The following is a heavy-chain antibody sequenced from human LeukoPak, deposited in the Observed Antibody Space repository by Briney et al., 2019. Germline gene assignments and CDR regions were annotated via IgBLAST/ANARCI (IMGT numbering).Heavy chain of an antibody. CDR2: IYSGGST. Sequence: GGSLRLSCAASGFTFSSYWMSWVRQAPGKGLEWVSVIYSGGSTYYADSVKGRFTISRDNSKNTLYLQMNSLRAEDTAVYYCAHAKAVAAPFDYWGQGTLVTVSS. V-gene: IGHV3-53*01. CDR3: AHAKAVAAPFDY. J-gene: IGHJ4*02. CDR1: GFTFSSYW. D-gene: IGHD6-25*01.